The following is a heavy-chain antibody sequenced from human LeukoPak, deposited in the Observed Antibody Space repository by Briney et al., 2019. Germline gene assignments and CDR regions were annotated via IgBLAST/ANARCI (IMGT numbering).Heavy chain of an antibody. CDR3: ARDIVVVPAANYYYYGMDV. CDR2: ISSSGSTI. CDR1: GFTFSDYY. D-gene: IGHD2-2*01. Sequence: GGSLRLSCAASGFTFSDYYMSWIRQAPGKGLEWVSYISSSGSTIYYADSVKGRFTISRDNAKNSLYLQMNSLRAEDTAVYYCARDIVVVPAANYYYYGMDVWGQGTTATVSS. J-gene: IGHJ6*02. V-gene: IGHV3-11*01.